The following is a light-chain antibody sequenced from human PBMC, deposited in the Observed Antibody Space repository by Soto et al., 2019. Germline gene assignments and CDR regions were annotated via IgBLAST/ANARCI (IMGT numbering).Light chain of an antibody. CDR2: DIS. Sequence: QSALTQPASVSGSPGQSITISCTGTSSDVGAYNYVSWYQQHPGKVPKVILYDISDRPSGVSSRFSGSKSGNTASLTISGLQAEDEADYYCSSYTTTRTLAFGGGTKLTVL. J-gene: IGLJ2*01. CDR3: SSYTTTRTLA. V-gene: IGLV2-14*03. CDR1: SSDVGAYNY.